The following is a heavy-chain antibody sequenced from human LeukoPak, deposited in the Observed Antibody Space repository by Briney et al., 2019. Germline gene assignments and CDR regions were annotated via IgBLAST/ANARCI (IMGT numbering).Heavy chain of an antibody. CDR1: GYTLTGYY. J-gene: IGHJ4*02. V-gene: IGHV1-2*06. CDR2: INPNSGGT. CDR3: ARTGVADASITTFDY. D-gene: IGHD3-22*01. Sequence: ASVKVSCKASGYTLTGYYMHWVRQAPGQGLEWMGRINPNSGGTNYAQKFQGSVTMTRDTSISTVYMELSRLRSDDTAVYYCARTGVADASITTFDYWGQGTLVTVSS.